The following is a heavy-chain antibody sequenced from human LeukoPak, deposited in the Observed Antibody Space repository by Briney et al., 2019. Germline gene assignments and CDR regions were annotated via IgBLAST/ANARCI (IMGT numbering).Heavy chain of an antibody. CDR3: ARVFDSGSQAYFYYMDV. D-gene: IGHD3-10*01. V-gene: IGHV1-69*13. CDR2: IIPIFGTA. CDR1: GGTFSSYA. J-gene: IGHJ6*03. Sequence: PGASVKVSCKASGGTFSSYAISWVRQAPGQGLEWMGGIIPIFGTANYAQKFQGRVTITADESTSTAYMELSSLRSADTAVYYCARVFDSGSQAYFYYMDVWGKGTTVTISS.